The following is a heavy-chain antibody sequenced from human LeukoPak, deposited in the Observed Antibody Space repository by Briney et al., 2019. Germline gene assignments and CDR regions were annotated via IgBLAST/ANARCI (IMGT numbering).Heavy chain of an antibody. CDR3: AKEGYDYVWGSYRYLYYFDY. D-gene: IGHD3-16*02. CDR1: EFTFSTYS. CDR2: ISSSSSYI. Sequence: GGSLRLSCAASEFTFSTYSMNWVRQAPGKGLEWLSSISSSSSYIYYADSVKGRFTISRDDAKNSLYLQMNSLRAEGTAVYYCAKEGYDYVWGSYRYLYYFDYWGQGTLVTVSS. V-gene: IGHV3-21*01. J-gene: IGHJ4*02.